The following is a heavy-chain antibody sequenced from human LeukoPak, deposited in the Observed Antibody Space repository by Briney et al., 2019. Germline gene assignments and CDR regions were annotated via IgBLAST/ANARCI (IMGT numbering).Heavy chain of an antibody. CDR1: GGSISSYY. J-gene: IGHJ5*02. V-gene: IGHV4-59*08. D-gene: IGHD3-9*01. CDR2: IYYSGST. CDR3: ARTYYDILTGSNWFDP. Sequence: PSETLSLTCTVSGGSISSYYWSWIRQPPGKGLEWIGYIYYSGSTNYNPSLKSRVTISVDTSQNQFSLKLSSVTAADTAVYYCARTYYDILTGSNWFDPWGQGTLVTVSS.